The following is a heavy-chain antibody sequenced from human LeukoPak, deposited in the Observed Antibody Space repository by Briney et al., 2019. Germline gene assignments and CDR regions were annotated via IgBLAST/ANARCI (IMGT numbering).Heavy chain of an antibody. Sequence: PGGSLRLSCAASGFTFSSYSMNWLRQAPGKGLEWVSSISSSSSYIYYADSVKGRFTISRDNAKNSLYLQMNSLRAEDTAVYYCARGPYGDYFFDYWGQGTLVTVSS. CDR2: ISSSSSYI. D-gene: IGHD4-17*01. V-gene: IGHV3-21*01. J-gene: IGHJ4*02. CDR1: GFTFSSYS. CDR3: ARGPYGDYFFDY.